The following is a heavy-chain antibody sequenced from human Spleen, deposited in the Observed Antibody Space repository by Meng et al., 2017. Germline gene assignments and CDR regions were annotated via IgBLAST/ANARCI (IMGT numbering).Heavy chain of an antibody. CDR3: TGDSVLGIAFDY. Sequence: QLQRQQGRGWLLHASSTLSPSGAVYGWFISGYAWGCLQPPARKVLVWLGSNYTGGSTNYHPSQRRRLTMSENTSNNHFPQLIISMTAADTAVYCSTGDSVLGIAFDYWGQGTLVTVSS. CDR1: GWFISGYA. J-gene: IGHJ4*02. V-gene: IGHV4-59*10. CDR2: NYTGGST. D-gene: IGHD5/OR15-5a*01.